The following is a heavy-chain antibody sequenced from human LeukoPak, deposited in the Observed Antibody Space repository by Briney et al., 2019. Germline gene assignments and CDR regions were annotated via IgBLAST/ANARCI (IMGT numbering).Heavy chain of an antibody. V-gene: IGHV4-59*01. CDR3: ARDFFSGSAALGY. CDR2: IYYSGST. D-gene: IGHD1-26*01. CDR1: GGSISSYY. Sequence: SETLSLTCTVSGGSISSYYWSWIRQPPGKGLEWIGYIYYSGSTNYNPSLKSRVTISVDTSKNQFSLKLSSVTAADTAVYYCARDFFSGSAALGYWGQGTLVTVSS. J-gene: IGHJ4*02.